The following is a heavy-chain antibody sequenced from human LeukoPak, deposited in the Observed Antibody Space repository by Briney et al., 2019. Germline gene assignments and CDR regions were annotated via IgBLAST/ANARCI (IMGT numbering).Heavy chain of an antibody. D-gene: IGHD1-26*01. CDR3: ATGIVGAEFDY. CDR2: ISGSGGST. J-gene: IGHJ4*02. V-gene: IGHV3-23*01. CDR1: GFTFSSYA. Sequence: GGSLRLSCAASGFTFSSYAMSWVRQAPGKGLEWVSAISGSGGSTYYADSVKGRFTISRDNSKNTLYLQVNSLRAEDTAVYYCATGIVGAEFDYWGQGTLVTVSS.